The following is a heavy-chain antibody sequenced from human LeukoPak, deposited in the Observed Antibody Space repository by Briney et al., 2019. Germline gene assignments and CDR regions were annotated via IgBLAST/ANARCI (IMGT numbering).Heavy chain of an antibody. CDR1: GYTFTGYY. Sequence: ASVKVSCKASGYTFTGYYMHWVRQAPGQGLEWMGWINPNSGGTNYAQKFQGRVTMTRDTSISTAYMELSRLRSDDTAVYYCARDYDYVWGIYRYPAPFDYWGQGTLVTVSS. CDR2: INPNSGGT. J-gene: IGHJ4*02. V-gene: IGHV1-2*02. D-gene: IGHD3-16*02. CDR3: ARDYDYVWGIYRYPAPFDY.